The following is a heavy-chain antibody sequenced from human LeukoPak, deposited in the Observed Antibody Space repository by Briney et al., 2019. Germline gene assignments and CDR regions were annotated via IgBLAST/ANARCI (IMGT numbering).Heavy chain of an antibody. D-gene: IGHD3-16*01. CDR2: IHHSGST. V-gene: IGHV4-34*01. Sequence: PSETLSLTCAVYGGSFSGSFSDYYWTCIRQTPGKGLEWTGEIHHSGSTNYNPSLKSRVTISVDTSKNQFSLKLNSLTAADTAVYYCATFRWGVGFEYWGQGTLATVSS. CDR3: ATFRWGVGFEY. J-gene: IGHJ4*02. CDR1: GGSFSGSFSDYY.